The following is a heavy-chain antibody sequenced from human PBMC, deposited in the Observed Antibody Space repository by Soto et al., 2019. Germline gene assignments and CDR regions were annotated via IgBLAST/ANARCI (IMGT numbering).Heavy chain of an antibody. CDR3: ARIRAGYCSGGSCYSRLSPDY. Sequence: QVTLKESGPVLVKPTETLTLTCTVSGFSLSNARMGVSWIRQPPGKALEWLAHIFSNDEKSYSTSLKSRLTISKDTSKSQVVLTMTNMDPVDTATYYCARIRAGYCSGGSCYSRLSPDYWGQGTLVTVSS. V-gene: IGHV2-26*01. CDR1: GFSLSNARMG. J-gene: IGHJ4*02. CDR2: IFSNDEK. D-gene: IGHD2-15*01.